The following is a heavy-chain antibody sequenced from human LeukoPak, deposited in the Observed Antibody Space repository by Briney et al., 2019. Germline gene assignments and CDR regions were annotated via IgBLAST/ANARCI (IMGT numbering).Heavy chain of an antibody. J-gene: IGHJ4*02. CDR2: IIPIFGTA. Sequence: GAPVKVSCKASGGTFSSYAISWVRQAPGQGLEWMGGIIPIFGTANYAQKFQGRVTITADKSTSTAYMELSSLRSEDTAVYYCARAVRYDSSGYYYWAYWGQGTLVTVSS. CDR1: GGTFSSYA. CDR3: ARAVRYDSSGYYYWAY. V-gene: IGHV1-69*06. D-gene: IGHD3-22*01.